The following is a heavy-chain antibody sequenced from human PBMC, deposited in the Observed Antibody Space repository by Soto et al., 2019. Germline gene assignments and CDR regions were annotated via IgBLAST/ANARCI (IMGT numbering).Heavy chain of an antibody. V-gene: IGHV3-30-3*01. CDR1: GFTFSSYA. CDR3: ARGFVDTAMVIFDY. CDR2: ISYDGSNK. J-gene: IGHJ4*02. Sequence: GGSLRLSCAASGFTFSSYAMHWVRQAPGKGLEWVAVISYDGSNKYYADSVKGRFTISRDNSKNTLYLQMNSLRAEDTAVYYCARGFVDTAMVIFDYWGQGTLVTVSS. D-gene: IGHD5-18*01.